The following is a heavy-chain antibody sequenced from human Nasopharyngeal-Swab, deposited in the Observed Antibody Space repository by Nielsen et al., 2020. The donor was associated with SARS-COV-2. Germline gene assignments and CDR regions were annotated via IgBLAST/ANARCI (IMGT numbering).Heavy chain of an antibody. V-gene: IGHV3-30-3*01. D-gene: IGHD1-26*01. J-gene: IGHJ4*02. CDR2: ISYDGSNK. CDR3: ARALSGSYSSPFDY. Sequence: GESLKISCAASGFTFSSSWMHWVRQAPGKGLEWVAAISYDGSNKHCADSVKGRFTISRDNSKNTLYLQMNTLRTEDTAVYYCARALSGSYSSPFDYWGQGTLVTVSS. CDR1: GFTFSSSW.